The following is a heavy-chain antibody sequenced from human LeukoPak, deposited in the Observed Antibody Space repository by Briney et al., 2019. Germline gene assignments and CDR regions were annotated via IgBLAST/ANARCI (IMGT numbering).Heavy chain of an antibody. CDR3: AELGITMIGGV. Sequence: GGSLRLSCAASGFTFNNYGMSWVRQAPGKGLEWVSAISGSGGSTYYADSVKGRFTISRDNSKNTLYLQMNSLRAEDTAVYYCAELGITMIGGVWGKGTTVTISS. CDR2: ISGSGGST. V-gene: IGHV3-23*01. J-gene: IGHJ6*04. D-gene: IGHD3-10*02. CDR1: GFTFNNYG.